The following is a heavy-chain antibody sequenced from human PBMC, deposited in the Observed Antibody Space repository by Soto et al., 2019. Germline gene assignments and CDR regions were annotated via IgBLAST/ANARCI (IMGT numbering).Heavy chain of an antibody. CDR3: AREALEPRYTYQGMDV. CDR1: GYTFNSKA. V-gene: IGHV1-18*01. CDR2: ISAYNGDT. D-gene: IGHD1-1*01. J-gene: IGHJ6*02. Sequence: QVQLVQSGPEVKKPGASVKVSCKASGYTFNSKAISWVRQAPGQGLEWMGWISAYNGDTNYAQKFQGRVTMTTDTSTSTAYMELRSLRSDDTAVYYCAREALEPRYTYQGMDVWGQGNAVTVSS.